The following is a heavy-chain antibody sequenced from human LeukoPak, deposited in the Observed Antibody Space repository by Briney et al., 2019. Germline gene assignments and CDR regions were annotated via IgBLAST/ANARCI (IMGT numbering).Heavy chain of an antibody. CDR1: GYTFTGHY. CDR3: AGYYDFWSGYYSFDY. CDR2: INPNSGGT. Sequence: ASVKVSCKASGYTFTGHYMHWVRQAPGQGLEWMGWINPNSGGTNYAQKFQGRVTMTRDTSISTAYMELSRLRSDDTAVYYCAGYYDFWSGYYSFDYWGQGTLVTVSS. V-gene: IGHV1-2*02. D-gene: IGHD3-3*01. J-gene: IGHJ4*02.